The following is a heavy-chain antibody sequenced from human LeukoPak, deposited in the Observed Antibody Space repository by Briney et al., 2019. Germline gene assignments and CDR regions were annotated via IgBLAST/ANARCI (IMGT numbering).Heavy chain of an antibody. D-gene: IGHD1-1*01. CDR3: AVQSSGVVY. CDR1: GFTFSSYD. V-gene: IGHV3-13*04. Sequence: GGSLRLSCAGSGFTFSSYDMHWVRQPTGKGLEWVSAIGRAGDTNYPGSVKGRSTVSRENAKNSLYLQMNSLRAGDTAVYYCAVQSSGVVYWGQGTLVTVSS. CDR2: IGRAGDT. J-gene: IGHJ4*02.